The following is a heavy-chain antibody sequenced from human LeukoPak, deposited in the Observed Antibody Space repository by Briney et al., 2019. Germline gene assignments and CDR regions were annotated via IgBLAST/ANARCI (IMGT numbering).Heavy chain of an antibody. CDR1: GGSISSGGYY. J-gene: IGHJ6*02. CDR2: IYYSGST. V-gene: IGHV4-31*03. CDR3: ARDQTNILTGYLYGMDV. Sequence: SETLSLTCTVSGGSISSGGYYWSWIRQHPGKGLEWIGYIYYSGSTYYNPSLKSRVTISVDTSKNQFSLELSSVTAADTAVYYCARDQTNILTGYLYGMDVWGQGTTVTVSS. D-gene: IGHD3-9*01.